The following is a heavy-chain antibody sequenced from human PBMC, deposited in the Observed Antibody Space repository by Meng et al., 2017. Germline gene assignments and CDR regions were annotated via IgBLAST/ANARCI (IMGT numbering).Heavy chain of an antibody. J-gene: IGHJ5*02. CDR3: ARDKLKTFDP. Sequence: QVQLVQSGAEVKKPGSSVKVSCKTSGGTVSSYTISWVRQAPGQRLEWMGWINAGNGNTKYSQKFQGRVTITRDTSASTAYMELSSLRSEDTAVYYCARDKLKTFDPWGQGTLVTVSS. CDR2: INAGNGNT. CDR1: GGTVSSYT. V-gene: IGHV1-3*01.